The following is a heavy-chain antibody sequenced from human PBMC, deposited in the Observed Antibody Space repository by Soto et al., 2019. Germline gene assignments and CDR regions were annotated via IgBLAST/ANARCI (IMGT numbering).Heavy chain of an antibody. V-gene: IGHV3-23*01. CDR1: GFTFSSYA. J-gene: IGHJ1*01. D-gene: IGHD6-19*01. CDR3: AKMVKYSSGWYVEYFQH. CDR2: ISGSGGST. Sequence: EVQLLESGGGLVQPGGSLRLSCAASGFTFSSYAMSWVRQAPGKGLEWVSAISGSGGSTYYADSVKGRFTISRDNSKNTLYLQMNSLRAEDTAVYYGAKMVKYSSGWYVEYFQHWGQGTLVTVS.